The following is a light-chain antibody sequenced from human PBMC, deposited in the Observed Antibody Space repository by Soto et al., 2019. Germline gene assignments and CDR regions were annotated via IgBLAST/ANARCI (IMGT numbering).Light chain of an antibody. CDR2: EAS. V-gene: IGKV1-13*02. J-gene: IGKJ4*01. Sequence: AIQLTQSPSSLSASVGDRVTIACRASQGVTSALAWYQQKPGKPPKVLIYEASSLESGVPSRFSGSGSGTDFTLTISSLQPEDFATYYCQQFHSYPRTFGGGTKVEIK. CDR1: QGVTSA. CDR3: QQFHSYPRT.